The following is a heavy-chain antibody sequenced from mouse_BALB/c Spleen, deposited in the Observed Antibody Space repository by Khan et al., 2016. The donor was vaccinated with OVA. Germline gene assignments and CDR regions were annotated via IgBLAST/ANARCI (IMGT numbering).Heavy chain of an antibody. J-gene: IGHJ2*01. V-gene: IGHV1S81*02. D-gene: IGHD1-1*01. CDR2: TNPTNGRT. Sequence: VQLQESGAELVKAGALVKMSCKASGYTFTSYWMHWVKQRLGQGLEWFAETNPTNGRTYYNEKFKSKATLTEDKSSSTAYMLLSGPTFEDSAVYYCARIKKIVATYFDYWGQGTTLTVSS. CDR3: ARIKKIVATYFDY. CDR1: GYTFTSYW.